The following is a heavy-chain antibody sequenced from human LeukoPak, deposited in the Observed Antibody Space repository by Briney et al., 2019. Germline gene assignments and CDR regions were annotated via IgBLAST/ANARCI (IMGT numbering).Heavy chain of an antibody. V-gene: IGHV4-30-2*01. Sequence: SQTLSLTCAVSGGSISSGGYSWSWIRQPPGKGLEWIGYIYHSGSTYHNPSLKSRVTISVDRSKNQFSLKLSSVTAADTAVYYCARGVAAAGTWPYYFDYWGQGTLVTVSS. CDR3: ARGVAAAGTWPYYFDY. J-gene: IGHJ4*02. CDR2: IYHSGST. D-gene: IGHD6-13*01. CDR1: GGSISSGGYS.